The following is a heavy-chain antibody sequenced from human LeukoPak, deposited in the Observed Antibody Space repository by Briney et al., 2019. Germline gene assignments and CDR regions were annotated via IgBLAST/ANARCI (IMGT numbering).Heavy chain of an antibody. CDR2: ISTSGSS. Sequence: LETLSLTCTVSGGSITSYYWSWIPQPAGKGLEWIGLISTSGSSNYNPSLKSRVTMSVDTSKNQFSLKLSSVTAADTAVYYCARDLATPPYNWFDPWGQGTLVTVSS. V-gene: IGHV4-4*07. D-gene: IGHD1-26*01. J-gene: IGHJ5*02. CDR3: ARDLATPPYNWFDP. CDR1: GGSITSYY.